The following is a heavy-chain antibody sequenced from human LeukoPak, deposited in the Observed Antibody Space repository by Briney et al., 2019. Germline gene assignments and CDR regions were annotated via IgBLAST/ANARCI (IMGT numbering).Heavy chain of an antibody. CDR2: IYYSGST. V-gene: IGHV4-31*03. Sequence: PSQTLSLTCTVSGGSISSGDYYWSWIRQPPGKGLEWIGYIYYSGSTYYNPSLKSRVTISVDTSKNQVSLKLRSLTAADTAVYYCARGGRWYLRFDDWGQGTLVTVSS. D-gene: IGHD2-15*01. J-gene: IGHJ4*02. CDR1: GGSISSGDYY. CDR3: ARGGRWYLRFDD.